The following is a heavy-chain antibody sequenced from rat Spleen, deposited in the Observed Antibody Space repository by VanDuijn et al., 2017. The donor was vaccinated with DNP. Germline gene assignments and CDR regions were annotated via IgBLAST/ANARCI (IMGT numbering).Heavy chain of an antibody. CDR3: ARLRLEWEVRAMDA. D-gene: IGHD1-1*01. CDR2: ISYSDST. V-gene: IGHV3-1*01. Sequence: QLQESGPGLVKPSQSLSLTCSVTGYSITSNYWVWIRRFPGNKMDWIGNISYSDSTRYNPSLKSRISITSDTSKNQFFLQLNSLTTEDTATYYCARLRLEWEVRAMDAWGQGTSVTVSS. CDR1: GYSITSNY. J-gene: IGHJ4*01.